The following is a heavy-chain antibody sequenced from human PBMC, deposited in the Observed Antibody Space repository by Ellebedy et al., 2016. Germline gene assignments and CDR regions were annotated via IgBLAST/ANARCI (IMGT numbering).Heavy chain of an antibody. CDR2: IFSNDEK. CDR3: AWIMVRGPGDV. CDR1: GFSLNNARMG. V-gene: IGHV2-26*04. D-gene: IGHD3-10*01. Sequence: YGPTLVKPTETLTLTCTVSGFSLNNARMGVSWIRQPPGKALEWLAHIFSNDEKSYSTSLKSRLTISEDTSKSQVVLTMTNMDPVDTATYYCAWIMVRGPGDVWGKGTTVTVSS. J-gene: IGHJ6*04.